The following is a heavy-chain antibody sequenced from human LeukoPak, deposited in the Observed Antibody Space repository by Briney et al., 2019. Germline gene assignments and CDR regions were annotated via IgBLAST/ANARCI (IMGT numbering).Heavy chain of an antibody. J-gene: IGHJ3*02. CDR1: GFTFSSYS. D-gene: IGHD3-16*01. V-gene: IGHV3-21*01. CDR2: ISISSSGYI. Sequence: GGSLRLSCAASGFTFSSYSMTWVRQAPGKGLELVSYISISSSGYIYYADSVKGRFTISRDNAKNSLYLQMNSLRAEDTAVYYCASSRYEGGTFDIWGQGTLVTVSS. CDR3: ASSRYEGGTFDI.